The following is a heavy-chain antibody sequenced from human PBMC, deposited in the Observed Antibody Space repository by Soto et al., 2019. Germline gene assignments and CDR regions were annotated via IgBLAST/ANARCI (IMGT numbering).Heavy chain of an antibody. CDR2: ISYDGSNK. V-gene: IGHV3-30*18. J-gene: IGHJ6*02. CDR1: GFTFSSYG. D-gene: IGHD4-4*01. Sequence: PGGSLRLSCAASGFTFSSYGMHWVRQAPGKGLEWVAVISYDGSNKYYADSVKGRFTISRDNSKNTLYLQMNSLRAEDTAVYYCAKVQYTYGMDVWGQGTTVTVS. CDR3: AKVQYTYGMDV.